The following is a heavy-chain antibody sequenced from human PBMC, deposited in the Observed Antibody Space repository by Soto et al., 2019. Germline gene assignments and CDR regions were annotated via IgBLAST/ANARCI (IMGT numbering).Heavy chain of an antibody. J-gene: IGHJ4*02. CDR3: VRDWESTTQTWGFGDS. Sequence: QVQLVQYGAEVKKPGSSVKVSCKASGGTFSSYTITWVRQAPGQGLEWLGRIITIFGVTNYAQKFQDRVTITADRSTTTAYMELSRLRSEDTAVYYCVRDWESTTQTWGFGDSWGQGTLVTVSS. V-gene: IGHV1-69*08. CDR1: GGTFSSYT. D-gene: IGHD1-1*01. CDR2: IITIFGVT.